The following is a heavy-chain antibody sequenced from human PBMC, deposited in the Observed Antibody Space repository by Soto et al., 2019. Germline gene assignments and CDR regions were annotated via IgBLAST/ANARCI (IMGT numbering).Heavy chain of an antibody. CDR3: ARVRQRVSYCYYYMDV. CDR1: GYTFTNYG. Sequence: QVQLLQSGAEVKKPGASVKVSCKASGYTFTNYGITWVRQAPGQGLEWMGWISAYNGDTHYTQRLQGRVTMTTDTSTRTAYMELRGLGSDDTAVYYCARVRQRVSYCYYYMDVWGKGTTVTVSS. CDR2: ISAYNGDT. V-gene: IGHV1-18*01. J-gene: IGHJ6*03. D-gene: IGHD6-6*01.